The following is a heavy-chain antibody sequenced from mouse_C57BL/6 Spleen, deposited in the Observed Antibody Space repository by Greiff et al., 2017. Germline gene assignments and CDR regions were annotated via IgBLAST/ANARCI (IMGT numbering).Heavy chain of an antibody. CDR3: ARGYDYDWFAY. CDR1: GYSFTGYY. D-gene: IGHD2-4*01. CDR2: INPSTGGT. V-gene: IGHV1-42*01. Sequence: VQLQQSGPELVKPGASVKISCKASGYSFTGYYMNWVKQSPEKSLEWIGEINPSTGGTTYNQKFKAKATLTVDKSSSTAYMQLKSLTSEDSAVDYCARGYDYDWFAYWGQGTLVTVSA. J-gene: IGHJ3*01.